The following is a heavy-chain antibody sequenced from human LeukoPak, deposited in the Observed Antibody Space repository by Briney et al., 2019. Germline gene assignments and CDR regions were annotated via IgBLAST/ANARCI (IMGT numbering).Heavy chain of an antibody. V-gene: IGHV3-7*01. Sequence: GGSLRLSCAASGFTFSNAWVSWVRQAPGKGLEWVANIKQDGSEKYYVDSVKGRFTISRDNAKNSMYLQMNSLRAEDTAVYHCGRESPRYSYGYESYYYYYMDVWGKGTTVTVSS. D-gene: IGHD5-18*01. J-gene: IGHJ6*03. CDR1: GFTFSNAW. CDR2: IKQDGSEK. CDR3: GRESPRYSYGYESYYYYYMDV.